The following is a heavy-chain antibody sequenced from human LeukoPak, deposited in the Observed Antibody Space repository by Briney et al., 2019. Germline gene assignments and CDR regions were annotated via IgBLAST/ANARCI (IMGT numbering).Heavy chain of an antibody. CDR3: ARAPDTFGGEALFDY. CDR2: IRYDGSNK. J-gene: IGHJ4*02. Sequence: GGSLRLSCAASGFTFSSYGMHWVRQAPGKGLEWVAFIRYDGSNKYYADSVKGRFTISRDNSKNTLYLQMNSLRAEDTAVYYCARAPDTFGGEALFDYWGQGTLVTVSS. D-gene: IGHD3-16*01. CDR1: GFTFSSYG. V-gene: IGHV3-30*02.